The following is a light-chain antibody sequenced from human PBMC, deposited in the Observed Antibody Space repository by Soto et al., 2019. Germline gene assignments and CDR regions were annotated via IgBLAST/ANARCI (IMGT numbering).Light chain of an antibody. V-gene: IGLV3-21*02. J-gene: IGLJ2*01. CDR1: NIGSKS. CDR3: QVWDSSSVV. CDR2: DDS. Sequence: SYELTQPPSVSGAPGQTARITCGGTNIGSKSVHWYQQKPGQAPVLVVYDDSDRPSGIPERFSGSNSGNTATLTISRVEAGDEADYYCQVWDSSSVVFGGGTKLTVL.